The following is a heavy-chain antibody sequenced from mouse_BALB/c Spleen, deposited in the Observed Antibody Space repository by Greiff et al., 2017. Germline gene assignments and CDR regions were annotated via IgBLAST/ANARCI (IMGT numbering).Heavy chain of an antibody. CDR1: GFSLTGYG. V-gene: IGHV2-6-7*01. J-gene: IGHJ4*01. CDR2: IWGDGST. CDR3: ARDGSLNYYAMDY. Sequence: VQVVESGPGLVAPSQSLSITCTVSGFSLTGYGVNWVRQPPGKGLEWLGMIWGDGSTDYNSALKSRLSISKDNSKSQVFLKMNSLQTDDTARYYCARDGSLNYYAMDYWGQGTSVTVSS. D-gene: IGHD1-1*01.